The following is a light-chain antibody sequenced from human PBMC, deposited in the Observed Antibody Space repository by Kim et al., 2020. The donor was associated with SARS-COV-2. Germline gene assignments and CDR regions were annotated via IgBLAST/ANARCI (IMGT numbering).Light chain of an antibody. J-gene: IGLJ2*01. CDR1: SSDIGGYDY. CDR2: DVN. CDR3: TSFSASSTQVV. Sequence: QSALTQPASVSGSRGQSITISCTGTSSDIGGYDYVSWYQQHPGQVPKLIIYDVNDRPSGVSTRFSGSKSGNTASLTISGLQAEDKADYYCTSFSASSTQVVFGGGPQLTVL. V-gene: IGLV2-14*03.